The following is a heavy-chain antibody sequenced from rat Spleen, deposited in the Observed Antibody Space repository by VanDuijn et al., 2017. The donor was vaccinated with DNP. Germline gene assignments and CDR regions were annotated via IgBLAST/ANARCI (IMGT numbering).Heavy chain of an antibody. CDR1: GYSITSNY. Sequence: EVQLQESGPGLVKPSQSLSLTCSVTGYSITSNYWGWIRKFPGNKMEWMGYISPNGTTNYNPSLESRFSITRDTSKNQFFLQLNSITTEDTATYYCARGLNYGGYNYYWYFDFWGPGTMVTVSS. V-gene: IGHV3-1*01. J-gene: IGHJ1*01. CDR2: ISPNGTT. D-gene: IGHD1-11*01. CDR3: ARGLNYGGYNYYWYFDF.